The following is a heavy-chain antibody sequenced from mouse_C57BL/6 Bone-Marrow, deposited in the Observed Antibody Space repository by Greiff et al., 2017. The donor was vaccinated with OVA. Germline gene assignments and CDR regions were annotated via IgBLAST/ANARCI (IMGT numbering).Heavy chain of an antibody. CDR1: GYTFTDYN. D-gene: IGHD1-1*01. CDR2: INPNNGGT. V-gene: IGHV1-22*01. Sequence: EVQRVESGPELVKPGASVKMSCKASGYTFTDYNMHWVKQSHGKSLEWIGYINPNNGGTSYNQKFKGKATLTVNKSSSTAYMELRSLTSEDSAVYYCARGYYYGSSLDYWGQGTTLTVSS. J-gene: IGHJ2*01. CDR3: ARGYYYGSSLDY.